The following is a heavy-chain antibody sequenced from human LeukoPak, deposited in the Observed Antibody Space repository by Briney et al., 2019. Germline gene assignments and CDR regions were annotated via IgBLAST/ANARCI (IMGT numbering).Heavy chain of an antibody. Sequence: GSLRLSCAASGFTFSSYAMSWVRQAPGKGLEWVSAISGSGGSTYYADSVKGRFTISRDNSKNTLYLQMNSLRAEDTAVYYCARDYYGSGSPYGMDVWGQGTTVTVSS. CDR3: ARDYYGSGSPYGMDV. V-gene: IGHV3-23*01. J-gene: IGHJ6*02. D-gene: IGHD3-10*01. CDR2: ISGSGGST. CDR1: GFTFSSYA.